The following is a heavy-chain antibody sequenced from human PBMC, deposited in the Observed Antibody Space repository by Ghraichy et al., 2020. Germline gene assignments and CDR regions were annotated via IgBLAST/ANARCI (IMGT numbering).Heavy chain of an antibody. CDR3: ARDDDYYGSAFDP. CDR1: GFTFSSYW. Sequence: GGSLRLSCAASGFTFSSYWMHWVRQAPGKGLVWVLRINSDGSSTSYADSVKGRFTISRDNAKNTLYLQMNSLRAEDTAVYYCARDDDYYGSAFDPWGQGTLVTVSS. CDR2: INSDGSST. D-gene: IGHD3-10*01. J-gene: IGHJ5*02. V-gene: IGHV3-74*01.